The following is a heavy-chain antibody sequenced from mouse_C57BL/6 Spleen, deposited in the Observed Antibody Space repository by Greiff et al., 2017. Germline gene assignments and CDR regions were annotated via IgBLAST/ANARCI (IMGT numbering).Heavy chain of an antibody. V-gene: IGHV1-82*01. CDR1: GYAFSSSW. J-gene: IGHJ2*01. D-gene: IGHD1-1*01. Sequence: QVQLKESGPELVKPGASVKISCKASGYAFSSSWMNWVKQRPGKGLEWIGRIYPGDGDTNYNGKFKGKATLTADQSSSTAYKQLSSLTSEDSAVYFCARPDYYGSSAWDYFDYWGQGTTLTVSS. CDR2: IYPGDGDT. CDR3: ARPDYYGSSAWDYFDY.